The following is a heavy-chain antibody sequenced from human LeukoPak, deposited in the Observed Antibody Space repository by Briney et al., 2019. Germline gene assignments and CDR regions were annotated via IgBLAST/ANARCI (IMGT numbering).Heavy chain of an antibody. V-gene: IGHV3-33*08. CDR1: GFTFSSYG. Sequence: GGSLRLSCAASGFTFSSYGMHWVRQAPGKGLEWVAVIWYGGSNKYYADSVKGRFTISRDNSKNTLYLQMNSLRAEDTAVYYCAFSVMTTSGYFDYWGQGTLVTVSS. CDR3: AFSVMTTSGYFDY. J-gene: IGHJ4*02. D-gene: IGHD2/OR15-2a*01. CDR2: IWYGGSNK.